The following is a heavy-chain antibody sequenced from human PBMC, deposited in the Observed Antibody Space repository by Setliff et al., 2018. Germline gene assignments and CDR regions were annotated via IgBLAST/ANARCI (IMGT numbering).Heavy chain of an antibody. Sequence: SETLSLTCAVSGDSISSGNWWSWVRQPPEKGLEWIGEINHSGSTYYNPSLKSRVTISVDKSTNQFSLKLNSVTAADTAVYYCVRTDYSDGRYSMDVWGKGTTVTVSS. CDR1: GDSISSGNW. CDR3: VRTDYSDGRYSMDV. D-gene: IGHD6-19*01. V-gene: IGHV4-4*02. J-gene: IGHJ6*03. CDR2: INHSGST.